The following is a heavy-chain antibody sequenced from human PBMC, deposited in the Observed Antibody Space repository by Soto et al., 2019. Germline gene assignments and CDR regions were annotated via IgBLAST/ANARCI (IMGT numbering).Heavy chain of an antibody. Sequence: SETLSLTCTVSGGSISSGGYYWSWIRQHPGKGLEWIGYIYYSGSTYYNPSLKSRVTISVDTSKNQFSLKLSSVTAADKAVYYCAREGGLGHCSSTSCYSEEGWFDPWGQGTLVTVSS. CDR1: GGSISSGGYY. D-gene: IGHD2-2*02. CDR3: AREGGLGHCSSTSCYSEEGWFDP. CDR2: IYYSGST. V-gene: IGHV4-31*03. J-gene: IGHJ5*02.